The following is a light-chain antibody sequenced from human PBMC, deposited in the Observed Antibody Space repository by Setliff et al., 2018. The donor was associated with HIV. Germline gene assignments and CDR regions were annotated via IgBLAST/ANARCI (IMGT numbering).Light chain of an antibody. J-gene: IGKJ1*01. CDR1: QRVSNNY. Sequence: EIVLTQSPGTLSLSPGETATLSCRASQRVSNNYLAWYQEKPGQAPRLLIYGASSRATGIPDRFSGSGSGTDFTLTVSRLEPEDFAVYYCQHYGSSPLTFGQGTRWIS. V-gene: IGKV3-20*01. CDR3: QHYGSSPLT. CDR2: GAS.